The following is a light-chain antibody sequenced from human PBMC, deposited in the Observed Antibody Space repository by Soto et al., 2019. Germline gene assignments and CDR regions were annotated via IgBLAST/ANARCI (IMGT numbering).Light chain of an antibody. CDR2: DAS. V-gene: IGKV3-20*01. CDR3: QQYGSSPLT. J-gene: IGKJ4*01. Sequence: EIVLTQSPATLSLSPGERATLSCRASQSVSVNFAWYQQKPGQAPRLLIYDASNRAAGIPARFSGSGSGTDFTLTISRLEPEDFAVYYCQQYGSSPLTFGGGTKVDIK. CDR1: QSVSVN.